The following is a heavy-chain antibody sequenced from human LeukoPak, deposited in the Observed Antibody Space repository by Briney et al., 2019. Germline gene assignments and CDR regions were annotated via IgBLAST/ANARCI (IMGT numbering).Heavy chain of an antibody. CDR2: ISAYNGNT. CDR1: GYTFTSYG. CDR3: ARPADNYDFWSGYGYYGMDV. J-gene: IGHJ6*02. D-gene: IGHD3-3*01. V-gene: IGHV1-18*01. Sequence: ASVKVSCKASGYTFTSYGIGWVRQAPGQGLEWMGWISAYNGNTNYAQKLQGRVTMTTDTSTSTAYMELRSLRSDDTAVYYCARPADNYDFWSGYGYYGMDVWGQGTTVTVSS.